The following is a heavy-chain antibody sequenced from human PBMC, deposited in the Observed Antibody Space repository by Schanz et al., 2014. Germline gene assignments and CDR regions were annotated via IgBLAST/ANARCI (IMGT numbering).Heavy chain of an antibody. CDR1: GFTFTDHA. CDR3: TRDSRTWNNWFDS. V-gene: IGHV3-49*04. J-gene: IGHJ5*01. Sequence: EEQLVESGGGLVQPGRSLTLSCTTSGFTFTDHALSWVRQAPGQGLQWVGFIRSKDYGGPPEYVAPVKGRFTISRDDSRGIAYLHMTSLKTEDTAVYYCTRDSRTWNNWFDSWGQGTLVIVSS. CDR2: IRSKDYGGPP. D-gene: IGHD1-1*01.